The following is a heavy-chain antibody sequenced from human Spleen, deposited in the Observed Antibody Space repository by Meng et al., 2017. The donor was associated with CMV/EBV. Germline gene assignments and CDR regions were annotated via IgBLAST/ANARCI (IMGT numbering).Heavy chain of an antibody. D-gene: IGHD2-15*01. Sequence: SETLSLTCTVSGGSISSYFWSWIRQPPGKGLEWIGYFYNSGSTNYNPSLKSRVTISVDTSKNQISLRLTSVTAADTAVYNCAREGVGDCSGGSCYSGWFDPWGQGTLVTVSS. CDR1: GGSISSYF. V-gene: IGHV4-59*01. J-gene: IGHJ5*02. CDR2: FYNSGST. CDR3: AREGVGDCSGGSCYSGWFDP.